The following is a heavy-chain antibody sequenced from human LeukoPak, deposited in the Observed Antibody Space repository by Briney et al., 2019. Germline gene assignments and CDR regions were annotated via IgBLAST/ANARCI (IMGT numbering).Heavy chain of an antibody. CDR1: GFTFSSYA. D-gene: IGHD3-16*01. J-gene: IGHJ1*01. Sequence: GGSLRLSCAASGFTFSSYAMSWVRQAPGKGLEWVSAISGSGGSTYYADSVKGRFTISRDNSKNTLYLQMNSLGAEDTAVYYCAKIPTDRGVSGYFQHWGQGTLVTVSS. CDR3: AKIPTDRGVSGYFQH. CDR2: ISGSGGST. V-gene: IGHV3-23*01.